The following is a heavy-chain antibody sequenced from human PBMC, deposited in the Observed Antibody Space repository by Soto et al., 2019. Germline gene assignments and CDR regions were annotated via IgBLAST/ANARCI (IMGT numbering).Heavy chain of an antibody. D-gene: IGHD5-12*01. Sequence: QVQLQESGPGLVKPSQTLSLTCSVSAGSISSDGFYWNWIRQPPGKGLEWIGYIYHSGGTYSSPSLRSRVTISVDTSKHQVTLKLSSVTAADTAGYYCARDRGGYGVFDYWGQGTLVTVSS. CDR3: ARDRGGYGVFDY. CDR1: AGSISSDGFY. CDR2: IYHSGGT. V-gene: IGHV4-31*03. J-gene: IGHJ4*02.